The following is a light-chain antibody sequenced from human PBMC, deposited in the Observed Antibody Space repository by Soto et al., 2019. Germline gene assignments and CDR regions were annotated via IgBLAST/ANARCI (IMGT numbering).Light chain of an antibody. CDR1: QSVSSN. Sequence: EIVMMQSPATLSVSPGERATLSCRASQSVSSNLAWYQQKLGQAPRLLIYGASTRATGIPARFSGSGSGTEFILTISSLQSEDFAVYYCQQYNNWPLTFGGGTKVEIK. J-gene: IGKJ4*01. CDR2: GAS. V-gene: IGKV3-15*01. CDR3: QQYNNWPLT.